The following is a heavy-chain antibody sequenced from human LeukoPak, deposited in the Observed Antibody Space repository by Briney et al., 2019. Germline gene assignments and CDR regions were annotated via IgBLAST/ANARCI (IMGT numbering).Heavy chain of an antibody. J-gene: IGHJ4*02. CDR3: ASRPRADMGPLDY. Sequence: GGSLRLSCAASGFTFSSCAMTWVRQAPGKGLEWVASITGDGTRTYYTDCVKGRFTISRDNSKNTLYLQMNSLRADETAIYYCASRPRADMGPLDYWGQGTLVTVST. CDR1: GFTFSSCA. D-gene: IGHD1-14*01. V-gene: IGHV3-23*01. CDR2: ITGDGTRT.